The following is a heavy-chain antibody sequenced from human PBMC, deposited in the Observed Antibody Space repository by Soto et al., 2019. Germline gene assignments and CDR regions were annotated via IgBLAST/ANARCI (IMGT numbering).Heavy chain of an antibody. J-gene: IGHJ5*02. D-gene: IGHD6-19*01. V-gene: IGHV1-69*13. CDR2: IIPIFGTA. CDR3: ARCSSGWNWFDP. CDR1: GGTFSSYA. Sequence: SVKVSCKASGGTFSSYAISWVRQAPGQGLEWMGGIIPIFGTANYAQKFQGRVTITADESTSTAYMELSSLRSEDTAVYYCARCSSGWNWFDPWGQGTLVTVSS.